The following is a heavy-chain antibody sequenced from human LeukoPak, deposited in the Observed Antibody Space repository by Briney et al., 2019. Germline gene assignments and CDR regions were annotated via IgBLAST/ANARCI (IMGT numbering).Heavy chain of an antibody. J-gene: IGHJ6*03. V-gene: IGHV4-38-2*01. CDR1: GYSISSGYY. CDR3: ATTLRRYYYMDV. Sequence: TSETLSLTCAVSGYSISSGYYWGWIRQPPGKGLEWIGSIYHSGSTYYNPSLKSRVTIPVDTSKNQFSLKLSSVTAADTAVYYCATTLRRYYYMDVWGKGTTVTVSS. D-gene: IGHD3-16*01. CDR2: IYHSGST.